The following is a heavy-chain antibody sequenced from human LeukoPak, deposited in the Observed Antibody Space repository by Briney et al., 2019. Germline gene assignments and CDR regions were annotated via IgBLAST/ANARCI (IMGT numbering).Heavy chain of an antibody. J-gene: IGHJ4*02. Sequence: ASETLSLTCTVSGGSISSYYWSWIRQPPGKGLEWIGYIYYSGSTNYNPSLKSRVTISVDTSKNQFSLKLSSVTAADTAVYYCARQKNYYDSSGRQFYSFDYWGQGTLVTVSS. CDR3: ARQKNYYDSSGRQFYSFDY. CDR1: GGSISSYY. CDR2: IYYSGST. D-gene: IGHD3-22*01. V-gene: IGHV4-59*08.